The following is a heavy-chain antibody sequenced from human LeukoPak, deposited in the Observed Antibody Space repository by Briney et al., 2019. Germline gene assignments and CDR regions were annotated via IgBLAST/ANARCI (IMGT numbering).Heavy chain of an antibody. CDR3: ARETTSIVVVPAASYYYGMDV. Sequence: PSETLSLTCAVYGGSFSGYYWSWIRQPPGKGLEWIGEINHSGSANYNPSLKSRVTISVDTSKNQFSLKLSSVTAADTAVYYCARETTSIVVVPAASYYYGMDVWGQGTTVTVPS. V-gene: IGHV4-34*01. D-gene: IGHD2-2*01. CDR1: GGSFSGYY. J-gene: IGHJ6*02. CDR2: INHSGSA.